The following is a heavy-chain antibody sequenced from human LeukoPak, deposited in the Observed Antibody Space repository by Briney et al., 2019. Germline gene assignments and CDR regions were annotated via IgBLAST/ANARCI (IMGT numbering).Heavy chain of an antibody. Sequence: SETLSLTCTVSGGSIRNYYWSWIRQPPGKGLEWIGYIYHTGSTNYNPSLKSRVTISVDTSKNQFSLKLSSVTAADTAVYYCARVASGITIFGVVTPYYYYYYMDVWGKGTTVTVSS. CDR1: GGSIRNYY. CDR2: IYHTGST. J-gene: IGHJ6*03. V-gene: IGHV4-59*12. D-gene: IGHD3-3*01. CDR3: ARVASGITIFGVVTPYYYYYYMDV.